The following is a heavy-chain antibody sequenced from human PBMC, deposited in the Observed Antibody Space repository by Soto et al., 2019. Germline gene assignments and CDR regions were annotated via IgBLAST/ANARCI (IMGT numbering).Heavy chain of an antibody. Sequence: SETLSLTCAVYGGSFSGYYWSWVRQPPGKGLAWIGEINHSGSTNYNPSLKSRVTISVDTSKNQFSLKRSSVTAEDTAVYYCARVSKDFWSGYRGYYCMDVWGQGTTVTVSS. J-gene: IGHJ6*02. CDR2: INHSGST. CDR1: GGSFSGYY. D-gene: IGHD3-3*01. V-gene: IGHV4-34*01. CDR3: ARVSKDFWSGYRGYYCMDV.